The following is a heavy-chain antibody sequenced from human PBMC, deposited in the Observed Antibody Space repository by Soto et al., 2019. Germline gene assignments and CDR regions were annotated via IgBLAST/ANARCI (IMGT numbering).Heavy chain of an antibody. V-gene: IGHV3-7*04. CDR2: TNQDGGEK. CDR3: SGGVGDAF. CDR1: EYSVRRDW. D-gene: IGHD1-26*01. Sequence: EVPLVESGGGSVQTGGSLRLSCAISEYSVRRDWMNWVRQAPGKGLEWVAHTNQDGGEKYYVDSVKGQFTISRDNAKKSLYLQMNNLRVEDTAVYYCSGGVGDAFWGQGTQVTVSS. J-gene: IGHJ4*02.